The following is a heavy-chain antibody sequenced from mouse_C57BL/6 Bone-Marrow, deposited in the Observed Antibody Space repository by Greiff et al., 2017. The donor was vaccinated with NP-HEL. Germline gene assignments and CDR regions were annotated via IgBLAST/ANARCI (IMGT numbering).Heavy chain of an antibody. D-gene: IGHD1-1*01. CDR2: INYDGSCT. V-gene: IGHV5-16*01. Sequence: EVLLVESEGGLVQPGSSMKLSCTASGFTFSDYYMAWVRQVPEKGLEWVANINYDGSCTYYLDSLKGRFIISRDNAKNILYLQMSSLKSEDTATYYWARCDYDGSRRCYFDVWGKGTTVTVSS. CDR3: ARCDYDGSRRCYFDV. J-gene: IGHJ1*03. CDR1: GFTFSDYY.